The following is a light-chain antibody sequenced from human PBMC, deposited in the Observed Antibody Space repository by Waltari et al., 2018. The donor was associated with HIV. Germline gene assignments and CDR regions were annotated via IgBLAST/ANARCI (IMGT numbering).Light chain of an antibody. V-gene: IGLV1-47*01. Sequence: QPVLTHPPSASGTYGKRATISCSGSSCNFGSNYVYSYQHLPGTAHKPPSYRNNQRPSGVPNRFSGAESGTSTSLAISGLRSEDEADYYCAAWDDSLSGRDVFGTETKVTVL. CDR3: AAWDDSLSGRDV. CDR2: RNN. CDR1: SCNFGSNY. J-gene: IGLJ1*01.